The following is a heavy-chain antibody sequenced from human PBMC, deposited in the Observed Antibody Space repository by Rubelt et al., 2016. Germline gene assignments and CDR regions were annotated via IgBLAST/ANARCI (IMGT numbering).Heavy chain of an antibody. CDR2: INHSGST. V-gene: IGHV4-34*01. CDR3: ARGGRYYGSGSYQRHNWFDP. Sequence: QVQLQQWGAGLLKPSETLSLTCAVYGGSFSGYYWSWIRQPPGKGLEWIGEINHSGSTNYNPSLKSRVTISVDTYKNQFSLKLSSVTAADTAVYYCARGGRYYGSGSYQRHNWFDPWGQGTLVTVSS. J-gene: IGHJ5*02. CDR1: GGSFSGYY. D-gene: IGHD3-10*01.